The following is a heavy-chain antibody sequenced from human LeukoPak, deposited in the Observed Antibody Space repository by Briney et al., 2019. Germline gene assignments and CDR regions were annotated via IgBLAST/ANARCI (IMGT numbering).Heavy chain of an antibody. J-gene: IGHJ4*02. CDR3: ARGAAMVWWD. Sequence: PGGSLRLSCAASGFTFSSYEMNWVRQAPGKGLEWVSYISSSGSTIYYADSVKGRFTISRDNAKNSLYLQMNSLRAEDTAVYYCARGAAMVWWDWGQGTLVTVSS. CDR1: GFTFSSYE. CDR2: ISSSGSTI. V-gene: IGHV3-48*03. D-gene: IGHD5-18*01.